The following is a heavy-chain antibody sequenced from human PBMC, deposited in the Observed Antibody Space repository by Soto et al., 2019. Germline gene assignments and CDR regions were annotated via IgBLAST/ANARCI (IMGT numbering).Heavy chain of an antibody. J-gene: IGHJ6*02. CDR3: AAGYSSSLFYYYYGMDV. CDR1: GGSISSSSYY. Sequence: SETLSLTCTVSGGSISSSSYYWGWIRQPPGKGLEWIGSIYYSGSTYYNPSLKSRVTIPVDTSKNQFSLKLSSVTAADTAVYYCAAGYSSSLFYYYYGMDVWGQGTTVTVSS. CDR2: IYYSGST. V-gene: IGHV4-39*01. D-gene: IGHD6-13*01.